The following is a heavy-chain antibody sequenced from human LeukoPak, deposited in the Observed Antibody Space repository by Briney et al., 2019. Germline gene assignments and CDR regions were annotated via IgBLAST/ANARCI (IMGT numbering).Heavy chain of an antibody. D-gene: IGHD4-17*01. CDR3: ARGPGDYGDFNWFDR. CDR1: GGTFSTYA. CDR2: IIPIFGIT. Sequence: SVTVSCKSSGGTFSTYAVTWVRQAPGQGLERIGGIIPIFGITNYAQKFQGRVTITADESTRTVFMDLSSLRSEDMALYYCARGPGDYGDFNWFDRWGQGTLVTVSS. J-gene: IGHJ5*02. V-gene: IGHV1-69*13.